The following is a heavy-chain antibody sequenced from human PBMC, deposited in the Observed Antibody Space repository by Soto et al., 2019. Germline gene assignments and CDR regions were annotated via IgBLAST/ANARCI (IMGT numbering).Heavy chain of an antibody. Sequence: GGSLRLSCTASGFTFGDYAMSWVRQAPGKGLEWVGFIRSKAYGGTTEYAASVKGRLTISRDDSKSIAYLQMNSLKTEDTAVYYCASLTSWSQEYYYGMDVWGQGTTVTVSS. CDR2: IRSKAYGGTT. CDR3: ASLTSWSQEYYYGMDV. V-gene: IGHV3-49*04. CDR1: GFTFGDYA. J-gene: IGHJ6*02. D-gene: IGHD2-2*01.